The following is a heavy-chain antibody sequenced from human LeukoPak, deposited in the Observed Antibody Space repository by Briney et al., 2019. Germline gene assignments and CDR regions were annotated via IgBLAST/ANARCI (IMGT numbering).Heavy chain of an antibody. CDR3: SRDRMGTKSFDY. CDR2: ISSGGST. CDR1: GFTVRSNY. D-gene: IGHD5-24*01. V-gene: IGHV3-66*01. Sequence: GGSLRHSCAASGFTVRSNYMSWVRQAPGKGLEWVSVISSGGSTYCADSVKGRFTISRDSSKNTLYLQMKSLRAEDTALYYCSRDRMGTKSFDYWGQGTLVTVSS. J-gene: IGHJ4*02.